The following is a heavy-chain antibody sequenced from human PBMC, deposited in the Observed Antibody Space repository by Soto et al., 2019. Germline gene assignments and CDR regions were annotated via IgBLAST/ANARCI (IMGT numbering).Heavy chain of an antibody. CDR3: AQAGDILTGGCFDP. CDR2: FDPEDGET. D-gene: IGHD3-9*01. Sequence: QVQLVQSGAEVKKPGASVKVSCKVSRYTITELSMHWVRQAPGKGLEWMGCFDPEDGETIYAQKLQGRVTMPEDTPTDTAYMQLSSLRSKDTAVYDCAQAGDILTGGCFDPWAQATLATVSS. J-gene: IGHJ5*02. CDR1: RYTITELS. V-gene: IGHV1-24*01.